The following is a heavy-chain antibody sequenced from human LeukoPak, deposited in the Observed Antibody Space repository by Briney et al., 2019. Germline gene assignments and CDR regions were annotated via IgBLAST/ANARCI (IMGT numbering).Heavy chain of an antibody. J-gene: IGHJ6*03. CDR2: ISGSGGST. CDR1: GFTFNSYA. V-gene: IGHV3-23*01. D-gene: IGHD1-26*01. CDR3: AKVGATRYYYYYYMDV. Sequence: PGGSLRLSCAASGFTFNSYAMSWVRQAPGKGLEWVSAISGSGGSTYYADSVKGRFTISRDNSKNTLYLQMNSLRAEDTAVYYCAKVGATRYYYYYYMDVWGKGTTVTVSS.